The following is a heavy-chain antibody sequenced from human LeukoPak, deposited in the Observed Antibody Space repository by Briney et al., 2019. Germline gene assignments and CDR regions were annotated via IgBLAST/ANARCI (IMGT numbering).Heavy chain of an antibody. CDR3: ARGRKVGGYCSGGSPPMCLTHHYYYYYMDV. V-gene: IGHV4-61*01. J-gene: IGHJ6*03. CDR1: GGSVSSGSYY. CDR2: IYYSGST. Sequence: SETLSLTCTVSGGSVSSGSYYWSWIRQPPGKGLEWIGYIYYSGSTNYNPSLKSRVTISVDTSKNQFSLKPSSVTAADTAVYYCARGRKVGGYCSGGSPPMCLTHHYYYYYMDVWGKGTTVTVSS. D-gene: IGHD2-15*01.